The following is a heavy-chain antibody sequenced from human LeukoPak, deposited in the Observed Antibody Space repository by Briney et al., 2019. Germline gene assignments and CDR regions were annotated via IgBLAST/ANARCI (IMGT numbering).Heavy chain of an antibody. CDR2: IYTSGST. CDR3: GRLAYYHYYMDV. Sequence: SETLSLPCTVSGGSISSYYWTWIRQPPGKGLEWIGNIYTSGSTNYNSSLESRVTISVDSSKNQFSLKLTSVTAADTAMYYCGRLAYYHYYMDVWGKGTTVTVSS. CDR1: GGSISSYY. J-gene: IGHJ6*03. V-gene: IGHV4-4*09.